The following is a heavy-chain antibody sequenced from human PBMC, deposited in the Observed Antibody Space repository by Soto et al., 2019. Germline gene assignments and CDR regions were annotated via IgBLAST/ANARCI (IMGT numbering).Heavy chain of an antibody. V-gene: IGHV3-33*01. CDR3: ARDYFPYYDNHSRFDP. CDR1: GFTFSSYG. Sequence: PGGSLRLSCAASGFTFSSYGMHWVRQAPGKGLEWVAVIWYDGSNKYYADSVKGRFTISRDNSKNTLYLQMNSLRAEDTAVYYCARDYFPYYDNHSRFDPWGQGTLVTVSS. J-gene: IGHJ5*02. CDR2: IWYDGSNK. D-gene: IGHD3-9*01.